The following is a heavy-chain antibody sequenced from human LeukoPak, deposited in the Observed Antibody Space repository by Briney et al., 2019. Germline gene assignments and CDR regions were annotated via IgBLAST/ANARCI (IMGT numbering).Heavy chain of an antibody. Sequence: GGSLRLSCVASGFTFSTYAMSWVRQAPGKGLEWVSAISGSGGSTYYADSVKGRFTISRDNSKNTLYLQMNSLRAEGTAVYYCAKDIPDIVVVVAATGFDYWGQGTLVTVSS. CDR2: ISGSGGST. CDR3: AKDIPDIVVVVAATGFDY. V-gene: IGHV3-23*01. CDR1: GFTFSTYA. J-gene: IGHJ4*02. D-gene: IGHD2-15*01.